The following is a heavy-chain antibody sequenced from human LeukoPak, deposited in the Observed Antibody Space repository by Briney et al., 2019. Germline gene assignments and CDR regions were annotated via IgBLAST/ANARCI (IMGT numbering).Heavy chain of an antibody. V-gene: IGHV3-33*01. CDR1: GFTFSSYG. Sequence: GGSLRLSCAASGFTFSSYGMHWVRQAPGKGLEWVAVIWYDGSNKYYADSVKGRFTISRDNAKNTLYLQLNSLRAEDTAVYFCARLWVGPTEFDCWGQGTLVTVSS. CDR2: IWYDGSNK. D-gene: IGHD1-26*01. J-gene: IGHJ4*02. CDR3: ARLWVGPTEFDC.